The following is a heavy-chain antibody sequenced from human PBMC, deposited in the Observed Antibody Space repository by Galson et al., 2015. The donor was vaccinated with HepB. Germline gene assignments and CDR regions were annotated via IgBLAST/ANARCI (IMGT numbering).Heavy chain of an antibody. V-gene: IGHV3-11*01. CDR3: TRAARWLDP. CDR2: ISNGGHTI. J-gene: IGHJ5*02. CDR1: GFTFSDYY. Sequence: SLRLSCAASGFTFSDYYMSWIRQAPGGGLEWVSYISNGGHTIIYADSVKGRFTISRNNAKKSLSLQMSSLRAEDTAIYYCTRAARWLDPWGQGTLVTVSS.